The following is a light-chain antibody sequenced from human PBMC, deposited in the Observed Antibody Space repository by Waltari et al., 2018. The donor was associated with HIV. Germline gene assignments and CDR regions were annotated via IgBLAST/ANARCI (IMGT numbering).Light chain of an antibody. Sequence: QSVLTQPPSVSGAPGQRVTISCTGTRSNIGANYAVQWYQQLPGTAPKLLIYPTTMRPPGVPDRFSGSKSGTSVSLAIAGLQAWDEADYYCQSYDSSLSGAIFGGGTKLTVL. J-gene: IGLJ2*01. CDR1: RSNIGANYA. CDR2: PTT. CDR3: QSYDSSLSGAI. V-gene: IGLV1-40*01.